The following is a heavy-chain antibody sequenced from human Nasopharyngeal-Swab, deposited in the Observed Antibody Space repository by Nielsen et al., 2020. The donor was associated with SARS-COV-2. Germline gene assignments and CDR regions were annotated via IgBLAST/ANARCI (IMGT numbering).Heavy chain of an antibody. CDR3: ARGGSIAFDP. CDR1: EYTFTNYD. Sequence: ASVKVSCKASEYTFTNYDINWVRQATGQGLEWMGWMNANSGNIGYAQKFQGRVTMTRNTSISTAYMELSSLRSEDTAVYYCARGGSIAFDPWGQGTLVTVSS. J-gene: IGHJ5*02. CDR2: MNANSGNI. D-gene: IGHD6-6*01. V-gene: IGHV1-8*01.